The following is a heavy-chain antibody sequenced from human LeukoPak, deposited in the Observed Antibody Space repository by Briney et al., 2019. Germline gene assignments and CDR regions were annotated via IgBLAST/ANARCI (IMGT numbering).Heavy chain of an antibody. CDR2: ISYDGSNK. J-gene: IGHJ6*02. CDR1: GFTFSSYA. V-gene: IGHV3-30*04. CDR3: ARDVVRGVIINYYYYYGVDV. D-gene: IGHD3-10*01. Sequence: GGSLRLSCAASGFTFSSYAMHWVRQAPDKGLEWVAVISYDGSNKYYADSVKGRFTISRDNSKNTLYLQMNSLRAEDTAVYYCARDVVRGVIINYYYYYGVDVWGQGTTVTVSS.